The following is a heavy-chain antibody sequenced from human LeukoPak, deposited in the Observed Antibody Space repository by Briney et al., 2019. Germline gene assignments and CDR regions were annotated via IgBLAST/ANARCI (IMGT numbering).Heavy chain of an antibody. CDR3: ARDPLYGDYGDY. Sequence: PGGSLRLSCASSGFTFSSYWMHWVRHAPGKGLVWVSRINSDGRSTNYADSVKGRFTISRGNAKNTLYLQMNSLRAEDTAVYYCARDPLYGDYGDYWGQGTLVTVSS. CDR2: INSDGRST. CDR1: GFTFSSYW. D-gene: IGHD4-17*01. J-gene: IGHJ4*02. V-gene: IGHV3-74*01.